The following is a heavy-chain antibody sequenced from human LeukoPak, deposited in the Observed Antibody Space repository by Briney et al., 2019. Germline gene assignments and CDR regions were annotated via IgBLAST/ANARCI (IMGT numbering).Heavy chain of an antibody. CDR3: AKDLYGSGSRPYYFDY. CDR1: GFTFSTYA. CDR2: ISGSDDNT. Sequence: GGSLRLSCAASGFTFSTYALTWVRQAPGKGLEWVSSISGSDDNTYYADSVKGRLTIFRDKSKNTLYLQMNSLRAEDTAVYYCAKDLYGSGSRPYYFDYWGQGTLVTVSS. J-gene: IGHJ4*02. D-gene: IGHD3-10*01. V-gene: IGHV3-23*01.